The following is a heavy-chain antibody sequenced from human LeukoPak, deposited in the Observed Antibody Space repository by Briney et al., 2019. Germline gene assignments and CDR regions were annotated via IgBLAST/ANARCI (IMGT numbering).Heavy chain of an antibody. J-gene: IGHJ1*01. V-gene: IGHV1-18*01. CDR1: GYTFTIYG. CDR2: ISGYNGNT. D-gene: IGHD3-22*01. CDR3: ARDDYDISAPIYFQH. Sequence: ASVKVSCTAAGYTFTIYGIRWVSQAPGQGLEWMGWISGYNGNTNYAQKLQGRVTMTTDTFTSTAYMELRSLRSDDTAVYYCARDDYDISAPIYFQHWGQGTLVTVSS.